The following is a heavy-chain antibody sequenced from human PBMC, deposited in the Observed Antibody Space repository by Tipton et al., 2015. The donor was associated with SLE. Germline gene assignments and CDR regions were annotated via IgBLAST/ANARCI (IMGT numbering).Heavy chain of an antibody. Sequence: SLRLSCAASGFTFSSYWMSWVRQAPGKGLEWVANIKYDGSVEYYVDSVKGRFTISRDNGKNSLYLQMNSRRAEDTAVYYCASGFGELLIPQYWGQGALVTVSS. CDR2: IKYDGSVE. D-gene: IGHD3-10*01. V-gene: IGHV3-7*01. CDR1: GFTFSSYW. CDR3: ASGFGELLIPQY. J-gene: IGHJ4*02.